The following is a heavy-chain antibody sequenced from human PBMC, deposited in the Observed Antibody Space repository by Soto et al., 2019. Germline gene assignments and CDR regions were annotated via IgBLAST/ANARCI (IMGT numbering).Heavy chain of an antibody. CDR1: GFTFSGSA. V-gene: IGHV3-73*01. CDR2: IRSKANSYAT. CDR3: ASHRYNYSTSCDALDI. D-gene: IGHD1-20*01. J-gene: IGHJ3*02. Sequence: GGSLRLSCAASGFTFSGSAMHWVRQASGKGLEWVGRIRSKANSYATAYAASVKGRFTIYRDDSKNTAYLQMNSLKTEDTDVYYCASHRYNYSTSCDALDIWVQGTMVTVSS.